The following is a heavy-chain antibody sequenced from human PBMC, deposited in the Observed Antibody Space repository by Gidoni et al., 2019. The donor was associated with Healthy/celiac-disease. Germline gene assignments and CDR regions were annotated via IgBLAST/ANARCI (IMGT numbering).Heavy chain of an antibody. CDR2: ISWNSGSI. CDR3: AKDRRSPSSSRQEYYFDY. D-gene: IGHD6-13*01. CDR1: GFTFDDYA. V-gene: IGHV3-9*01. Sequence: EVQLVESGGGLVQPGRSLRLSCAASGFTFDDYAMHWVRQAPGKGLEWVSGISWNSGSIGYADSVKGRFTISRDNAKNSLYLQMNSLRAEDTALYYCAKDRRSPSSSRQEYYFDYWGQGTLVTVSS. J-gene: IGHJ4*02.